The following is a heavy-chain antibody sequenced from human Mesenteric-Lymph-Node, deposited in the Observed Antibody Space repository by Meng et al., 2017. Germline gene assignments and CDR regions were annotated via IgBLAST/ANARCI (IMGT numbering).Heavy chain of an antibody. CDR1: GGSITIGYW. CDR3: ARGIGGYHDF. CDR2: IYYSGST. Sequence: QAVGPGLGNRSGTLSLTCTVSGGSITIGYWCCWVRQPPGKGLEWIGQIYYSGSTNYNPSLKSRVAISVDTSKNQFSLQLSSVTAADTAVYYCARGIGGYHDFWGQGTLVTVSS. J-gene: IGHJ4*02. D-gene: IGHD1-26*01. V-gene: IGHV4-4*02.